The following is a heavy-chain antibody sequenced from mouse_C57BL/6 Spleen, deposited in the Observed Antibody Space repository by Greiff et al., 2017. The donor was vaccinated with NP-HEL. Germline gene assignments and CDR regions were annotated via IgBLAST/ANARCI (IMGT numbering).Heavy chain of an antibody. CDR3: ARGKGYAMDY. CDR2: ISYDGSN. V-gene: IGHV3-6*01. Sequence: EVKLEESGPGLVKPSQSLSLTCSVTGYSITSGYYWNWIRQFPGNKLEWMGYISYDGSNNYNPSLKNRISITRDTSKNQFFLKLNSVTTEDTATYYCARGKGYAMDYWGQGTSVTVSS. J-gene: IGHJ4*01. CDR1: GYSITSGYY.